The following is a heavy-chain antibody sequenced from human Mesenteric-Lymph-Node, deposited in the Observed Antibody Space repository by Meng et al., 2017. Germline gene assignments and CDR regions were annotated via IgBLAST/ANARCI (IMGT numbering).Heavy chain of an antibody. CDR1: GFTFNSYA. Sequence: GESLKISCAASGFTFNSYAMNWVRRAPGKGLEWVGRTRNKANSYTTVYAASVKGRFTISRDDSENSLYLQMNSLKTEDTAVYYCARNNDYGGNWYFDYWGQGTLVTVSS. J-gene: IGHJ4*02. V-gene: IGHV3-72*01. D-gene: IGHD4-23*01. CDR3: ARNNDYGGNWYFDY. CDR2: TRNKANSYTT.